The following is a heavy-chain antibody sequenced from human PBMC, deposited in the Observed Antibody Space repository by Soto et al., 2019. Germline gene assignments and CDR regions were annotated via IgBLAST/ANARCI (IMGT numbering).Heavy chain of an antibody. CDR1: GFTFSSYG. J-gene: IGHJ5*02. CDR3: AKSMMATTGANWLDP. Sequence: GGSLRLSCAASGFTFSSYGMHWVRQAPGKGLEWVAVISYDGSNKYYADSVKGRFTISRDDSKNTVFLQMNSLRAEDTAIYFCAKSMMATTGANWLDPWGQGTLVTVSS. V-gene: IGHV3-30*18. D-gene: IGHD1-1*01. CDR2: ISYDGSNK.